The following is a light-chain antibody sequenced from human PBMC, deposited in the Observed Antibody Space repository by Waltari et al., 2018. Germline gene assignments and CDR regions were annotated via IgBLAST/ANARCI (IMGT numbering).Light chain of an antibody. CDR3: GTWDSSLSGAV. CDR1: SSNIGNNY. V-gene: IGLV1-51*02. CDR2: ENS. Sequence: QSVLTQPPSVSAAPGQRVTISCSGGSSNIGNNYVSWYRQFPGTAPKPLIYENSERPTRIPGRSAGSNSGAAATLDITGLQAGDEADYYCGTWDSSLSGAVFGGGTHLTVL. J-gene: IGLJ7*01.